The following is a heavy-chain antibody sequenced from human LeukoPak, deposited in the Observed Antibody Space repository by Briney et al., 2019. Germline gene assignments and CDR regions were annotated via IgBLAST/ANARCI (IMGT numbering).Heavy chain of an antibody. D-gene: IGHD3-9*01. CDR3: ARDRDYFDWLSLPDY. J-gene: IGHJ4*02. CDR1: GFTFSSYE. V-gene: IGHV3-21*01. CDR2: ISSSSSYI. Sequence: TGGSLRLSCAASGFTFSSYEMNWVRQAPGKGLEWVSSISSSSSYIYYADSVKGRFTISRDNAKNSLYLQMNSLRAEDTAVYYCARDRDYFDWLSLPDYWGQGTLVTVSS.